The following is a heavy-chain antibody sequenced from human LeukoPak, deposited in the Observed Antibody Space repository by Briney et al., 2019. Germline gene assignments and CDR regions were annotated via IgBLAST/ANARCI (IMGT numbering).Heavy chain of an antibody. CDR2: IIPILGIA. V-gene: IGHV1-69*04. Sequence: SVKVSCKASGGTFSSYAISWVRQAPGQGLEWMGRIIPILGIANYAQKFQGRVTITADKSTSTAYMELSSLRSEDTAVYYCASRVTHPLGMDVWGQGTTVTVSS. CDR3: ASRVTHPLGMDV. D-gene: IGHD1-14*01. CDR1: GGTFSSYA. J-gene: IGHJ6*02.